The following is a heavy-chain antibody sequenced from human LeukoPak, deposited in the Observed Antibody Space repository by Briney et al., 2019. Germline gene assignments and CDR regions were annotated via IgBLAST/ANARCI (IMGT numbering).Heavy chain of an antibody. J-gene: IGHJ4*02. CDR2: IYHSGST. CDR1: GYSISSGYY. D-gene: IGHD3-9*01. CDR3: ARRPPYDILTGTPFDY. V-gene: IGHV4-38-2*01. Sequence: SETLSLTCAVPGYSISSGYYWGWIRQPPGKGLEWIGSIYHSGSTYYNPSLKSRVTISVDTSKNQFSLKLSSVTAADTAVYYCARRPPYDILTGTPFDYWGQGTLVTVSS.